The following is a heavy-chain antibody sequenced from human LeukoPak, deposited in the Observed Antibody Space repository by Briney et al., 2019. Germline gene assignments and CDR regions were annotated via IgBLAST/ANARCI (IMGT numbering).Heavy chain of an antibody. CDR2: ISAYNGNT. V-gene: IGHV1-18*01. Sequence: ASVKVSCKASGYTFTSYGISWVRQAPGQGLEWMGWISAYNGNTNYAQKLQGRVTMTTDTSTSTAYMELSSLRSEDTAVYYCARDTQYIEPYDYAGYWGQGTLVTVSS. J-gene: IGHJ4*02. CDR3: ARDTQYIEPYDYAGY. D-gene: IGHD3-16*01. CDR1: GYTFTSYG.